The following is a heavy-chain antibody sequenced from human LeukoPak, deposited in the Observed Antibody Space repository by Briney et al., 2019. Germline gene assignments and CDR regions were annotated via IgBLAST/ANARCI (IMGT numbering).Heavy chain of an antibody. CDR1: GFTFSSYW. CDR2: IKQDGSEK. Sequence: GGSLRLSCAASGFTFSSYWMSWVRQAPGKGLEWVANIKQDGSEKYYVDSVKGRFTISRDNSKYTLYLQMNSLRAEDTAVYYCAKSGDSSGWCWGQGTLVTVSS. J-gene: IGHJ4*02. V-gene: IGHV3-7*03. D-gene: IGHD6-19*01. CDR3: AKSGDSSGWC.